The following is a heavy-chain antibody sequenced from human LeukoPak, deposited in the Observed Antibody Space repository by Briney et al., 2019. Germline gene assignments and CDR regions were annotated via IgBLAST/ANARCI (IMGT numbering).Heavy chain of an antibody. CDR1: GGTFSSYA. J-gene: IGHJ6*03. D-gene: IGHD3-22*01. Sequence: SVKVSCKASGGTFSSYAISWVRQAPGQGLEWMGGIIPIFGTANYAQKFQGRVTITTDGSTSTAYMELSSLRSEDTAVYYCASAGSNLAPNYYDSSGYPYYYYYMDVWGKGTTVTVSS. CDR3: ASAGSNLAPNYYDSSGYPYYYYYMDV. V-gene: IGHV1-69*05. CDR2: IIPIFGTA.